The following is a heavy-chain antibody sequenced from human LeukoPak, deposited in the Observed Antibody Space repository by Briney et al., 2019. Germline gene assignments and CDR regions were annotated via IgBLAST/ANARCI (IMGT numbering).Heavy chain of an antibody. V-gene: IGHV4-34*01. CDR3: ARGGSITMVRGVIITAPRRFDY. CDR1: GGSFSGYY. J-gene: IGHJ4*02. D-gene: IGHD3-10*01. Sequence: NASETLSLTCAVYGGSFSGYYWSWIRQPPGKGLEWIGEINHSGSTNYNPSLKSRVTISVDTSKNQFSLKLSSVTATDTAVYYCARGGSITMVRGVIITAPRRFDYWGQGTLATVSS. CDR2: INHSGST.